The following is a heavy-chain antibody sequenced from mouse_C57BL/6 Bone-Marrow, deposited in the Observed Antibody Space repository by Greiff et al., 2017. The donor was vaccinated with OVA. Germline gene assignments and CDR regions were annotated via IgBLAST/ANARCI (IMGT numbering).Heavy chain of an antibody. D-gene: IGHD4-1*01. Sequence: QLQLKESGAELARPGASVKLSCKASGYTFTSYGISWVKQRTGQGLEWIGEIYPRSGNTYYNEKFKGKATLTADKSSSTAYMELRSLTSEDSAVYFCARAFWAWFAYWGQGTLVTVSA. CDR2: IYPRSGNT. J-gene: IGHJ3*01. V-gene: IGHV1-81*01. CDR3: ARAFWAWFAY. CDR1: GYTFTSYG.